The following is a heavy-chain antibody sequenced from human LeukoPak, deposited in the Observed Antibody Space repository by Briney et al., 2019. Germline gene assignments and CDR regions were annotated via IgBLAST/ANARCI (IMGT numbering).Heavy chain of an antibody. J-gene: IGHJ4*02. CDR2: IYDGDIT. V-gene: IGHV3-66*01. Sequence: HPGGSLRLSCAASGSSHYMSWVRQAPGKGLEWVSVIYDGDITYYADSVKGRFTISRDSSMDTLYLQMNSLRAEDTAVYYCAKVAPAGTYFDSWGQGTLVTVSS. CDR3: AKVAPAGTYFDS. D-gene: IGHD6-13*01. CDR1: GSSHY.